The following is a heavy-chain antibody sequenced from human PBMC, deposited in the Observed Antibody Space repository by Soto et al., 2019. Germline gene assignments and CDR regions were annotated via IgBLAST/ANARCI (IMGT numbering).Heavy chain of an antibody. J-gene: IGHJ4*02. V-gene: IGHV1-69*01. D-gene: IGHD3-16*01. CDR1: GGSLTSYP. CDR2: IIPIHGTT. Sequence: QMEQSGAEVRKPGSSVKVSCKPSGGSLTSYPMAWVRQAPGQGFEWMGGIIPIHGTTEYAHKFQGRVTITADESTNRATLELTGLTSEDTAVYYCERGWGLVSWGQGTLVTVSS. CDR3: ERGWGLVS.